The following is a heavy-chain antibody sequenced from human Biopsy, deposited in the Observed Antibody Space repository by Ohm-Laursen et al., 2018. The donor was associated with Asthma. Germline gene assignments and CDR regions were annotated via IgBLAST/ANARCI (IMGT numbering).Heavy chain of an antibody. CDR2: ISYSGST. Sequence: GTLSLTCTVSGGSVSSGSHYWSWIRQPPGKGLEWIGYISYSGSTNYNPSLKSRVTISVDTSKNQFSLKLSSVTAADTAVYYCARDFVDSAMDYFDYWGQGKPVTVSS. D-gene: IGHD5-18*01. CDR1: GGSVSSGSHY. CDR3: ARDFVDSAMDYFDY. V-gene: IGHV4-61*01. J-gene: IGHJ4*02.